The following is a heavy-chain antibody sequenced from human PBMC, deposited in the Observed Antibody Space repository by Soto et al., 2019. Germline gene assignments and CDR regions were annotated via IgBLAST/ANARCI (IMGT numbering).Heavy chain of an antibody. CDR2: MGADGDT. Sequence: EVQLVESGGGLVQTGGSLRLSCEGSGFSFSSYDMHWVRQAAGKRLEWVAAMGADGDTYYSDSVKGRLTISRENTKNSLYLQMNSLRTGDTGVYHCAKARLYYYYGMDVWGQGTMVTVSS. CDR3: AKARLYYYYGMDV. V-gene: IGHV3-13*01. J-gene: IGHJ6*02. CDR1: GFSFSSYD.